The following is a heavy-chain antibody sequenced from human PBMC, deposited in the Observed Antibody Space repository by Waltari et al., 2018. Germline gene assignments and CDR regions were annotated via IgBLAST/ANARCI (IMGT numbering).Heavy chain of an antibody. V-gene: IGHV3-23*04. J-gene: IGHJ4*02. CDR2: ISGSGGST. D-gene: IGHD3-22*01. CDR3: AKDPGVIVVIPQAWDDY. Sequence: EVQLVESGGGVVRPGGSLRLSCAASGFTFDDYGMSWVRQAPGKGLEWVAAISGSGGSTYYADSVKGRFTIARDNSKNTRYLQMNILRAEDTAVYYCAKDPGVIVVIPQAWDDYWGQGTLVTVSS. CDR1: GFTFDDYG.